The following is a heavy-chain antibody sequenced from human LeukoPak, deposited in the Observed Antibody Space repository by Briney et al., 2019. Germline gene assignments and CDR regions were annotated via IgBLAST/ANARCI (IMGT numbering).Heavy chain of an antibody. J-gene: IGHJ4*02. CDR3: ARDRRGYSYAYYFDY. D-gene: IGHD5-18*01. Sequence: SETLSLTCTVSGCAIRSYYWYWIRQPPGKGLEWMGYFYYSGSTSYSPSLKSRVTISVGTSKNQFSLKLSSVTAADTAVYYCARDRRGYSYAYYFDYWGQGTLVTVSS. V-gene: IGHV4-59*01. CDR2: FYYSGST. CDR1: GCAIRSYY.